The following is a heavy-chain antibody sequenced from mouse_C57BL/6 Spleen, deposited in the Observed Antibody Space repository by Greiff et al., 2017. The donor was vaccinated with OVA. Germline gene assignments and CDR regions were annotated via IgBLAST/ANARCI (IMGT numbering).Heavy chain of an antibody. D-gene: IGHD2-1*01. J-gene: IGHJ1*03. CDR2: INPNYGTT. Sequence: VQLQQSGPELVKPGASVKISCKASGYSFTDYNMNWVKQSHGKSLEWIGVINPNYGTTSYNQKFKGKATLTVDQSSSTSYMQLNSLTSEDSAVYYCARSGIYYGNYEGWYFDVWGTGTTVTVSS. CDR3: ARSGIYYGNYEGWYFDV. V-gene: IGHV1-39*01. CDR1: GYSFTDYN.